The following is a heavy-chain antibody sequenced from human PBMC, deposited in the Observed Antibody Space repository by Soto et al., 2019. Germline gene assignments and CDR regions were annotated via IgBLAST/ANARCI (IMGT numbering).Heavy chain of an antibody. V-gene: IGHV4-59*08. CDR3: ARFNGYGGRWIDP. D-gene: IGHD5-12*01. J-gene: IGHJ5*02. CDR1: GDSITGYW. Sequence: QVQLQESGPGLVKPSETLSLTCTVSGDSITGYWWSWIRQPPGKGLEWIGYIYDSGSTDYNPSLKSRVTISVDTSKNQFSLNLRSVTGADTAVYYCARFNGYGGRWIDPWGQGTLVTVSS. CDR2: IYDSGST.